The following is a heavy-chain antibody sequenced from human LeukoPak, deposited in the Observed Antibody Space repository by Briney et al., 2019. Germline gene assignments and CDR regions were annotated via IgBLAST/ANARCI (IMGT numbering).Heavy chain of an antibody. CDR3: ARGSMVRGVILHY. J-gene: IGHJ4*02. Sequence: GGSPRLSCAASGFTFSSYEMNWVRQAPGKGLEWVSYISSSGSTIYYADSVKGRFTISRDNAKNSLYLQMNSLRAEDTAVYYCARGSMVRGVILHYWGQGTLVTVSS. D-gene: IGHD3-10*01. CDR1: GFTFSSYE. CDR2: ISSSGSTI. V-gene: IGHV3-48*03.